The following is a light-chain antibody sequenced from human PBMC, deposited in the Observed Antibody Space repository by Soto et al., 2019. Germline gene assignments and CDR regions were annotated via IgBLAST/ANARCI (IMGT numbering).Light chain of an antibody. J-gene: IGKJ4*01. CDR1: QSVLYSSNNKNY. V-gene: IGKV4-1*01. CDR3: QRTYNAPLT. Sequence: DIVMTQSPDSLAVSLGERATINCKSSQSVLYSSNNKNYLAWYQQKPGQPPKLLIYWASTRESGVPDRFSGSGSGTDFTLTISSLQPEDVATYYGQRTYNAPLTFGGGTKVDI. CDR2: WAS.